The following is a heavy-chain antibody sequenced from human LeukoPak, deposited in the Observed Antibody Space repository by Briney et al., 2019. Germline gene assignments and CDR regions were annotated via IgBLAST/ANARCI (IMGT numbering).Heavy chain of an antibody. CDR1: GGSISSGNYY. Sequence: SETLSLTCTVSGGSISSGNYYWSWIRQHPGKGLEWIGYIHHGGSTYYNPSLKSRVIISVDTSKNQFSLKLNSVTAADTAVYYCASYGSGSYRFDPWGQGTMVTVSS. D-gene: IGHD3-10*01. V-gene: IGHV4-31*03. CDR2: IHHGGST. J-gene: IGHJ3*01. CDR3: ASYGSGSYRFDP.